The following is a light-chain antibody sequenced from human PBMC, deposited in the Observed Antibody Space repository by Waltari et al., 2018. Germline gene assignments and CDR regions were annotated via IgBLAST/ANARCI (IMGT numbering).Light chain of an antibody. CDR1: QSVNWH. J-gene: IGKJ4*01. CDR3: QQRRNWPLT. Sequence: EIVLTQSPATLFLSPGERATLSCRASQSVNWHLAWYPQRPGQAPRLLIYDTSNRATGIPARFSGSGSETDFTLTISSLEPDDSAVYYCQQRRNWPLTFGGGTKVEIK. CDR2: DTS. V-gene: IGKV3-11*01.